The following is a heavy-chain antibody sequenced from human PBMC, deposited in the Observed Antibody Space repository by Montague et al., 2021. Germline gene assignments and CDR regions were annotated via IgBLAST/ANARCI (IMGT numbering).Heavy chain of an antibody. J-gene: IGHJ5*02. CDR3: TKDQDDYGDYVDWVDT. Sequence: SLRLSCAASGFPFSSYAVSWVRQAPGKGLKWVSSITSGGSTYYADSVTGRSTISRDNSKNTLYLQMNSLRAEDTAVYYCTKDQDDYGDYVDWVDTWGQGTLVTVSS. D-gene: IGHD4-17*01. CDR1: GFPFSSYA. V-gene: IGHV3-23*01. CDR2: ITSGGST.